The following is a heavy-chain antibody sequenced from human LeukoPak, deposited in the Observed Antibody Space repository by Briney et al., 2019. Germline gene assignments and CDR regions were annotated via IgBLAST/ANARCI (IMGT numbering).Heavy chain of an antibody. Sequence: GGSLRLSCAASGFTFRSYGMSWVRQAPGKGLEWVSAISGSGGSTYYADSVKGRFTISRDNSKNTLYLQMNSLRAEDTAVYYCARDAELGINYFDYWGQGTLVTVSS. CDR3: ARDAELGINYFDY. D-gene: IGHD7-27*01. CDR1: GFTFRSYG. J-gene: IGHJ4*02. CDR2: ISGSGGST. V-gene: IGHV3-23*01.